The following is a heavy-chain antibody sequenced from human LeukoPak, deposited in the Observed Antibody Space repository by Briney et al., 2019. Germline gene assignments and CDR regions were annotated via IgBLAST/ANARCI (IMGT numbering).Heavy chain of an antibody. CDR3: VKGSQRLHTFDI. CDR2: TSGSGVNT. CDR1: AFTFSNYA. D-gene: IGHD5-18*01. Sequence: GGSLRLSCAASAFTFSNYAMSWVRQAPGKGLEWVSSTSGSGVNTYYADSLKGRFTISRDNSKNTLYLQMNSLRDEDTAVYYCVKGSQRLHTFDIWGQGTMVTVSS. V-gene: IGHV3-23*01. J-gene: IGHJ3*02.